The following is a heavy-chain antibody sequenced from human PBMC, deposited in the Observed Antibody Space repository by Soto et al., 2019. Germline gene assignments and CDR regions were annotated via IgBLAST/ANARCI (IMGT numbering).Heavy chain of an antibody. V-gene: IGHV3-23*01. CDR1: GFTFSSYA. D-gene: IGHD2-2*01. J-gene: IGHJ4*02. CDR2: ISGSGGST. CDR3: AKDIYCSSTSCYRPFDY. Sequence: GGSLRLSCAASGFTFSSYAMSWVRQAPGKGLEWVSAISGSGGSTYYADSVKGRFTISRDNSKNTLYLQMNSLRAEDTAVYYCAKDIYCSSTSCYRPFDYWGQGTLVTVSS.